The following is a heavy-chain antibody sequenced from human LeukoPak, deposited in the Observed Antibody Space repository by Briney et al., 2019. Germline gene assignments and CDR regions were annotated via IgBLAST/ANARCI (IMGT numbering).Heavy chain of an antibody. CDR2: ISASSGTR. CDR1: GFTFSDYY. Sequence: GGSLRLSCAASGFTFSDYYMNWIRQAPGKGLEWLSYISASSGTRYYADSVKGRFTISGDNAKNSLYLQMNSLRAEDTAVYYCARGLAANDWFDPWGQGTLVTVSS. CDR3: ARGLAANDWFDP. D-gene: IGHD2-15*01. V-gene: IGHV3-11*01. J-gene: IGHJ5*02.